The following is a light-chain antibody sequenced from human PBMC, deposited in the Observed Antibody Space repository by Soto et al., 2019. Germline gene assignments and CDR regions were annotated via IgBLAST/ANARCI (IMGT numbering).Light chain of an antibody. CDR2: DVS. Sequence: QSVLTQPAPLSGSPGQSITLSCPGNSSDVGGFNFASWFQQHPGKAPKLMIYDVSNRPSGVSNRFSGSKSGNTASLTISGLQAEDEADYYCSSYTSSSIDVFGTGTKVTVL. CDR3: SSYTSSSIDV. CDR1: SSDVGGFNF. J-gene: IGLJ1*01. V-gene: IGLV2-14*01.